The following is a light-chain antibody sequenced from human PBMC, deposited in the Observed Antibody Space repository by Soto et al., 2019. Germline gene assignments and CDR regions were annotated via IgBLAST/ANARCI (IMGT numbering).Light chain of an antibody. V-gene: IGKV1-39*01. CDR2: ATS. J-gene: IGKJ2*01. CDR1: QNIGNS. Sequence: DIQMTQSPSSLSASIGDRVTITCRSSQNIGNSLSWYQQIPGKAPKFLMYATSTLASGVPSRFSGAGSGTYFTLTISSLQPEDFAIYFCQQSSRTPRTFGQGTKLEMK. CDR3: QQSSRTPRT.